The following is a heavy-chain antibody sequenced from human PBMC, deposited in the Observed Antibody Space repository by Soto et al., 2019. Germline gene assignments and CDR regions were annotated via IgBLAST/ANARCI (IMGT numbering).Heavy chain of an antibody. V-gene: IGHV4-30-4*08. Sequence: QVQLQESGPGLVKPAQTLSLTCTVSGGSISSGNYYWSWIRQRPGTGLGGIGYISYTTTTHYTPSLESRLTISADTSKNQFSLRLSSVTAADPAVYFCARGVGPWSGSLGIDSWGQGTLVTVSS. J-gene: IGHJ4*02. D-gene: IGHD3-3*01. CDR2: ISYTTTT. CDR3: ARGVGPWSGSLGIDS. CDR1: GGSISSGNYY.